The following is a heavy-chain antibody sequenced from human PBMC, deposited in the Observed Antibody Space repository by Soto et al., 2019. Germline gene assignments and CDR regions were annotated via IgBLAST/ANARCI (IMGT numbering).Heavy chain of an antibody. Sequence: EVQLVETGGGLIQPGGSLRLSCAASGFTDSSNYMSWVRQAPGKGLEWVSVIYSGGSTYYADSVRGRFTISRDNSKNTLYLQMKSLRAEDTAVYYCARDPAATRHGMDVWGQGTTVTVSS. CDR1: GFTDSSNY. D-gene: IGHD2-15*01. J-gene: IGHJ6*02. V-gene: IGHV3-53*02. CDR3: ARDPAATRHGMDV. CDR2: IYSGGST.